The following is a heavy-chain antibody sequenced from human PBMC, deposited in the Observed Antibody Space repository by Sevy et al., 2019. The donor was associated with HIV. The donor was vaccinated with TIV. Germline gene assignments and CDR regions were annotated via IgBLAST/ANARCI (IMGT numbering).Heavy chain of an antibody. CDR3: VKEGGGEGGDH. J-gene: IGHJ4*02. D-gene: IGHD2-21*01. CDR2: IQYDGSNK. CDR1: GFSFSSYG. Sequence: GGSLRLSCAASGFSFSSYGMHWVRQAPGKGLEWMSYIQYDGSNKDEADSVKGRFTISRDNSKNTLYLQMNSLRVEDTAVFYCVKEGGGEGGDHWGQGTLVTVSS. V-gene: IGHV3-30*02.